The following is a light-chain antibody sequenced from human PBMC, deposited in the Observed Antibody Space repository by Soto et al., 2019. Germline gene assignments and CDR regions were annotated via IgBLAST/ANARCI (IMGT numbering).Light chain of an antibody. CDR3: QQYGSSPRT. J-gene: IGKJ2*01. Sequence: EIVLTQSPGTLSLSPWEGATLSCRANQSVSSNYLAWYQQKPGQAPRLLICGASSRASGIPDRFSGSGSGTDFTLTINRLEPEDFAVYYCQQYGSSPRTFGQGTKLEIK. V-gene: IGKV3-20*01. CDR2: GAS. CDR1: QSVSSNY.